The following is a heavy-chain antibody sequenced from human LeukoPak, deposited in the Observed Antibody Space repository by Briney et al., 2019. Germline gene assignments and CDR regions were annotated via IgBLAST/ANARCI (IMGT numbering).Heavy chain of an antibody. D-gene: IGHD3-22*01. CDR2: IYSSGST. Sequence: SETLSLTCTVSGVSISSSNSYWGWIRQPPGKGLEWIGNIYSSGSTNYNPSLKSRVTISVDTSKNQFSLKLSSVTAADTAVYYCARVSDDSSGYYFDYWGQGTLVTVSS. CDR1: GVSISSSNSY. J-gene: IGHJ4*02. V-gene: IGHV4-39*07. CDR3: ARVSDDSSGYYFDY.